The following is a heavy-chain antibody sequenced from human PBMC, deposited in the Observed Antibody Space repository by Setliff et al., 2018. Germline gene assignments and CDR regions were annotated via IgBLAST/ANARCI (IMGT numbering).Heavy chain of an antibody. Sequence: SETLSLTCTVSGGSISSSSYYWSWIRQPAGKGLEWIGHIYTSGSTNYNPSLKSRVTISVDTSKNQFSLKLSSVTAADTAVYYCARVPRFTDTRNAFDIWGQGTMVTVSS. V-gene: IGHV4-61*09. J-gene: IGHJ3*02. CDR2: IYTSGST. D-gene: IGHD5-18*01. CDR3: ARVPRFTDTRNAFDI. CDR1: GGSISSSSYY.